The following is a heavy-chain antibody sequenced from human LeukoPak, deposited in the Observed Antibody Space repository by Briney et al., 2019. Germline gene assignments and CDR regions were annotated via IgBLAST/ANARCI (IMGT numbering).Heavy chain of an antibody. J-gene: IGHJ4*02. D-gene: IGHD2-8*01. Sequence: GGSLRLSCAASGFSFSNYAMNWVRQAPGKGLEWVSTITGSGGSTHYADSVKGRVTISRDNSKNTLYLQLSSLRADDTAVYYCAKGLRPAMASRSNYFDYWGQGALVTVSS. CDR2: ITGSGGST. CDR1: GFSFSNYA. V-gene: IGHV3-23*01. CDR3: AKGLRPAMASRSNYFDY.